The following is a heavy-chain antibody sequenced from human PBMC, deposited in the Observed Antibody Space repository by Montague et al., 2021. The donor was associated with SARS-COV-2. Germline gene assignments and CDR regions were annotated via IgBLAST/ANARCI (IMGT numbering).Heavy chain of an antibody. CDR1: GGSISSSSYY. D-gene: IGHD1-14*01. J-gene: IGHJ6*02. V-gene: IGHV4-39*01. CDR3: ARSPYRTTYLNGMDV. Sequence: SETLSLTCTVSGGSISSSSYYWGWIRQPPGKGLEWIGSIYYSGSTYYNPSLKSRVTISVDTSKNQLSLKLSSVTAADTAVYFCARSPYRTTYLNGMDVWGQGTTVTVSS. CDR2: IYYSGST.